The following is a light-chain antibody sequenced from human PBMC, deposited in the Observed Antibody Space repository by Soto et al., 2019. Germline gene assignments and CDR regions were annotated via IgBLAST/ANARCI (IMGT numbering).Light chain of an antibody. CDR2: WAS. CDR3: QQYYGSPFT. V-gene: IGKV4-1*01. Sequence: DIVMTQSPDSLAVSLGERATINCKSSQNVLYSSNNKNYLAWYQQKPRQPPKLRIYWASTRESGVPDRFSGSGSGTDFTLTISSLQAEDVAVYYCQQYYGSPFTFGPGTKVEIK. CDR1: QNVLYSSNNKNY. J-gene: IGKJ3*01.